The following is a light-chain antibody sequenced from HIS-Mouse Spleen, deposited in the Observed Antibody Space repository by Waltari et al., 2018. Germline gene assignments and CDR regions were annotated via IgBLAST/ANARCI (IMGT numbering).Light chain of an antibody. CDR2: LGF. V-gene: IGKV2-28*01. J-gene: IGKJ1*01. CDR1: QSLLHSNGYNY. CDR3: MQALQTWT. Sequence: DIVMTQSPLSLPVTPGEPASISCRSSQSLLHSNGYNYLDWYLQKPGQSPQLLIYLGFNRASGVTDRFSGRGSGTDFTLKISRVEAEDVGVYYCMQALQTWTFGQGTKVEIK.